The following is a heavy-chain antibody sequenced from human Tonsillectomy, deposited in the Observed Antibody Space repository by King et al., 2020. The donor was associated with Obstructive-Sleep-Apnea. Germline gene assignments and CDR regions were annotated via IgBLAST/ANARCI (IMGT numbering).Heavy chain of an antibody. CDR2: ISYDGSNK. Sequence: VQLVESGGGVVQPGRSLRLSCAASGFTFSSYAMHWVRQAPGKGLEWVAVISYDGSNKYYADSVKGRFTISRDNSKNTLYLQMNSLRAEDTAVYYCARVGGRRCYWGQGTLVTVSS. J-gene: IGHJ4*02. V-gene: IGHV3-30*04. CDR1: GFTFSSYA. CDR3: ARVGGRRCY. D-gene: IGHD2-15*01.